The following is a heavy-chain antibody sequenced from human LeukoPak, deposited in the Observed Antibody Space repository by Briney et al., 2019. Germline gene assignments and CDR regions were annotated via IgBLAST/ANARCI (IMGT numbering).Heavy chain of an antibody. CDR1: GGSISSYY. V-gene: IGHV4-59*01. CDR2: IYYSGST. J-gene: IGHJ2*01. CDR3: ARGASGWWYFDL. Sequence: SETLSLTCTVSGGSISSYYWSWIRQPPGKGLEWIGYIYYSGSTNYNPSLKSRVTISVDTSKNQFSLKLSSVTAADTAVYYCARGASGWWYFDLWGRGTLVTVSS. D-gene: IGHD2-15*01.